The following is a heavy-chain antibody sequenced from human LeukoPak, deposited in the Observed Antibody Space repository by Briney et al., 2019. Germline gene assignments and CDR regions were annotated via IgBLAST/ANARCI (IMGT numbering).Heavy chain of an antibody. J-gene: IGHJ4*02. D-gene: IGHD6-25*01. V-gene: IGHV3-23*01. CDR2: ISGSGDST. CDR1: GFTFDDYA. CDR3: AKDWEERLGGFDY. Sequence: PGGSLRLSCAACGFTFDDYAMHWVRQAPGKGLEWVSVISGSGDSTYYADSVKGRFTISRDNSKNTLYLQMNSLRAEDTAVYYCAKDWEERLGGFDYWGQGTLVTVSS.